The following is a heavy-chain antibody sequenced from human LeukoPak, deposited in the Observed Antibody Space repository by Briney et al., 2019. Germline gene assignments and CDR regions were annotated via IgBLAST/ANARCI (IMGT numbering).Heavy chain of an antibody. CDR1: GFTFSGYA. D-gene: IGHD6-19*01. CDR2: ISGSGGST. CDR3: AKDSDAYSSGYLDY. Sequence: GGSLRLSCAPSGFTFSGYAMSWVPQAPEEGLEWVSAISGSGGSTYYADSVKGRFTISRDNSKNTLYLQMNSLRAEDTAVYYCAKDSDAYSSGYLDYWGQGTLVTVSS. V-gene: IGHV3-23*01. J-gene: IGHJ4*02.